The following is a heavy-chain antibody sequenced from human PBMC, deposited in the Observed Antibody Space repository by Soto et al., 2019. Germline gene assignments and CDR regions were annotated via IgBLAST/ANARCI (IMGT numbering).Heavy chain of an antibody. CDR3: AKDNAYSSSGWFDP. D-gene: IGHD6-6*01. CDR1: GGSISSYY. CDR2: IYYSGST. J-gene: IGHJ5*02. V-gene: IGHV4-59*01. Sequence: SETLSLTCTVSGGSISSYYWSWIRQPPGKGLGWIGYIYYSGSTNYNPSLKSRVTISVDTSKNQFSLKLSSVTAADTAVYYCAKDNAYSSSGWFDPWGQGTLVTVPS.